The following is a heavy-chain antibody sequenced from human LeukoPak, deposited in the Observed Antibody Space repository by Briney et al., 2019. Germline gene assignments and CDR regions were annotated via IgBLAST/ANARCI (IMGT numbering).Heavy chain of an antibody. D-gene: IGHD3-10*01. J-gene: IGHJ4*02. V-gene: IGHV3-9*01. CDR2: ISWNSGST. Sequence: PGGSLRLSCAASGFTFDDYAMHWVRQAPGKGLEWVSGISWNSGSTGYVDSVKGRFTISRDNAKNSLYLQMNSLRAEDTAVYYCARIMNGSYYFTDYWGQGTLVTVSS. CDR3: ARIMNGSYYFTDY. CDR1: GFTFDDYA.